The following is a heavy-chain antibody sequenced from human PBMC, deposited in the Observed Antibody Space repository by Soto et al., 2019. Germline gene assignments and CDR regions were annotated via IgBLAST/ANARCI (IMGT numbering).Heavy chain of an antibody. J-gene: IGHJ6*02. CDR2: FYWDDDK. D-gene: IGHD3-10*01. Sequence: QITLKEYGPTLVKPTQTLTLTCTFSGFSLTRGVAVGWIRQPPGKALEWLALFYWDDDKRYSPFLKSRLTITEDSFINQVVLTMTNLGPVDTATYYCSRDSYGSGYGMDVWGQGTTVTVSS. CDR3: SRDSYGSGYGMDV. V-gene: IGHV2-5*02. CDR1: GFSLTRGVA.